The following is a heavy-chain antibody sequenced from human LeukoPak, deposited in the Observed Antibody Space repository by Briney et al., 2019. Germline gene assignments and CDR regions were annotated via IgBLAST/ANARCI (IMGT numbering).Heavy chain of an antibody. Sequence: SCISGSGGSTYYADSVKGRFTISRDNSKNTLYLQMNSLRAEDTAVYYCALYGYDILTGYSDYWGQGTLVTVSS. CDR2: ISGSGGST. D-gene: IGHD3-9*01. CDR3: ALYGYDILTGYSDY. V-gene: IGHV3-23*01. J-gene: IGHJ4*02.